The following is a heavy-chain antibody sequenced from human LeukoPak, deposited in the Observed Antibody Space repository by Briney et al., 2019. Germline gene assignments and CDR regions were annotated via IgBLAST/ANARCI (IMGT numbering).Heavy chain of an antibody. CDR3: ARWSIAARNFDY. Sequence: SETLSLTCTVSGGSISSYYWSWIRQPPGKGLEWIGYIYYSGSINYNPSLKSRVTISVDTSKNQFSLKLSSVTAADTAVYYCARWSIAARNFDYWGQGTLVTVSS. V-gene: IGHV4-59*01. CDR1: GGSISSYY. CDR2: IYYSGSI. J-gene: IGHJ4*02. D-gene: IGHD6-6*01.